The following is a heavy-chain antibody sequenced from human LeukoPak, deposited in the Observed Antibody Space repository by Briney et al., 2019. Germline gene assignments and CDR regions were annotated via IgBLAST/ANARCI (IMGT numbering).Heavy chain of an antibody. Sequence: ETGGSLRLSCAASGFTFDDYAMHWVRQAPGKGLEWVSGISWNSGSIGYADSVKGRFTISRDNAKNSLYLQMNSLRAEDIALYYCAKANYYGSGSYYNGDYYFDYWGQGTLVTVSS. D-gene: IGHD3-10*01. V-gene: IGHV3-9*03. J-gene: IGHJ4*02. CDR2: ISWNSGSI. CDR3: AKANYYGSGSYYNGDYYFDY. CDR1: GFTFDDYA.